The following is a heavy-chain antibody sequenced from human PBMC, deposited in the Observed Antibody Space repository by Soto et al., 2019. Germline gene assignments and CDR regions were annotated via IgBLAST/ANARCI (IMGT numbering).Heavy chain of an antibody. D-gene: IGHD3-3*01. V-gene: IGHV5-51*01. CDR1: GYGFTSYW. Sequence: GESLKISCNGSGYGFTSYWIGWVRQMPGHGLELMGIIYPGDYDTRYSPSFQGQVIISVDKSISTAYLQWSTLKASDTAMYYCARQVNSLYSNDWYGEAFDLWGQGTMVTV. CDR3: ARQVNSLYSNDWYGEAFDL. CDR2: IYPGDYDT. J-gene: IGHJ3*01.